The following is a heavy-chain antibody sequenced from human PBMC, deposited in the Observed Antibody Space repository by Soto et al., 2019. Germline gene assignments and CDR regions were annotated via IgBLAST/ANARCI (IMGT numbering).Heavy chain of an antibody. J-gene: IGHJ5*02. V-gene: IGHV1-69*01. CDR2: IIPIFGTA. CDR3: ARVRSGWSYYFWFDP. CDR1: GGTVSSYA. D-gene: IGHD1-26*01. Sequence: QVQLVQSGAEVKKPGSWVKVSCKASGGTVSSYAISWVRQAPGQGLEWMGGIIPIFGTANYAQKFQGSVTITADESTITAYMELSSLRSEDTAVYYCARVRSGWSYYFWFDPWGQGTLVTVSS.